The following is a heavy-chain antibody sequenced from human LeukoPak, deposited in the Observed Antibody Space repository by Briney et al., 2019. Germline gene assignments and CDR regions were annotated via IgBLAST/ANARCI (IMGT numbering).Heavy chain of an antibody. D-gene: IGHD2-2*01. V-gene: IGHV3-48*01. CDR1: GFTFSSYS. CDR3: AREYCSSTSCLYDY. J-gene: IGHJ4*02. CDR2: ISSSRSTI. Sequence: GGSLRLSCAASGFTFSSYSMNWVRQAPGKGLEWVSYISSSRSTIYYADSVKGRFTTSRDNAKNSLYLQMNSLRAEDTAVYYCAREYCSSTSCLYDYWGQGTLVTVSS.